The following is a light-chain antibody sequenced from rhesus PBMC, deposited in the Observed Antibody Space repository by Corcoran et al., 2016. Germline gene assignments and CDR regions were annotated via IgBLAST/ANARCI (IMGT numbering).Light chain of an antibody. V-gene: IGKV2-86*01. CDR1: QSLVDRADGHTS. Sequence: DIVMTQTPLSLPVSPGEPASISCRSTQSLVDRADGHTSLDWFLQKPGQSPQPLIYEVSHRASGVPDRFRGMGSDTHFTLKITRVETEDVGIYDCFQDSHIPYSFGQGTKVEIK. CDR2: EVS. J-gene: IGKJ2*01. CDR3: FQDSHIPYS.